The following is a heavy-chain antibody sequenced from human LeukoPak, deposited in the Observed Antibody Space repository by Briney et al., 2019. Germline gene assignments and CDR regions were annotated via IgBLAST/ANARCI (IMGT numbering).Heavy chain of an antibody. D-gene: IGHD4-17*01. CDR1: GLSLSTTGVG. CDR3: AHYGDYRFRYYFDS. Sequence: SGPTLVKPTQTLTLTCTFSGLSLSTTGVGVGWIRQPPGKALEWLALIYWNNDNRYSPSLGSRLTITKDTSKNQVVLTVAYMDPADTATYYCAHYGDYRFRYYFDSWGQGTLVTVSS. CDR2: IYWNNDN. V-gene: IGHV2-5*01. J-gene: IGHJ4*02.